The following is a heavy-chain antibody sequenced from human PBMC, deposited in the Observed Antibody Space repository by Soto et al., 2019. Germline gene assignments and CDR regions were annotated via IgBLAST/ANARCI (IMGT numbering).Heavy chain of an antibody. CDR2: ISGSGGST. Sequence: GGSLRLSCAASGFTFSSYAMSWVRQAPGKGLEWVSAISGSGGSTYYADSVKGRFTISRDNSKNTLYLQMNSLRAEDTAVYYCAKKDPSGSPEPDAFDIWGQGTMVTVSS. D-gene: IGHD6-25*01. J-gene: IGHJ3*02. CDR3: AKKDPSGSPEPDAFDI. V-gene: IGHV3-23*01. CDR1: GFTFSSYA.